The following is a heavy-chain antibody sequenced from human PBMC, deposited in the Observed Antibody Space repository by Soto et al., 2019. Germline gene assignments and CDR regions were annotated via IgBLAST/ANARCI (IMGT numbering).Heavy chain of an antibody. D-gene: IGHD1-26*01. J-gene: IGHJ4*02. Sequence: EVQLLESGGGFVQPGGSLRLSCAASGFTFSTFAMNWVRQAPGKGLEWVSGITGGSGFTFYADSVKGRFTISRDDSENTLFLQMSSLRAEDTAKYYCAKPGPTNYFDFWGQGTLVTVSS. CDR3: AKPGPTNYFDF. CDR1: GFTFSTFA. V-gene: IGHV3-23*01. CDR2: ITGGSGFT.